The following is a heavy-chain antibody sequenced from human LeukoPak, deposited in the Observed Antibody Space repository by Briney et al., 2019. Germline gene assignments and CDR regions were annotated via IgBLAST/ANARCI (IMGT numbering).Heavy chain of an antibody. V-gene: IGHV4-38-2*02. CDR2: IYHSGST. J-gene: IGHJ6*03. CDR3: ASVRRGYSYNYYYYYMDV. D-gene: IGHD5-18*01. CDR1: GYSISSGYY. Sequence: SETLSLTCTVSGYSISSGYYWGWIRQPPGKGLEWIGSIYHSGSTYYNPSLKSRVTISVDTSKNQFSLKLSSVTAADTAVYYCASVRRGYSYNYYYYYMDVWGKGTTVTVFS.